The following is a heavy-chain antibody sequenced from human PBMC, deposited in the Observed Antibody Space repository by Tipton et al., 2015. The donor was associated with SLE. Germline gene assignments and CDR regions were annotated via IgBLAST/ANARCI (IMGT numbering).Heavy chain of an antibody. Sequence: TLSLTCTVSGGTISDHYLSWIRQAPGKGLAWIGYISYSGSTNYSPSLKSRVTISLDTSKTQFSLTLRSVTAADTAIYYCARGGYSSGWYGDYFVYCGQGTLVTVSS. J-gene: IGHJ4*02. D-gene: IGHD6-19*01. CDR3: ARGGYSSGWYGDYFVY. CDR2: ISYSGST. CDR1: GGTISDHY. V-gene: IGHV4-59*11.